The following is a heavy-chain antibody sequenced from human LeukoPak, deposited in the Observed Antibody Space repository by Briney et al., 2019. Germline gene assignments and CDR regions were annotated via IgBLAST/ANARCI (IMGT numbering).Heavy chain of an antibody. CDR2: IIPIFGTA. CDR1: GGTFSSYA. V-gene: IGHV1-69*13. CDR3: ARDLRNYDSSGEFDP. J-gene: IGHJ5*02. Sequence: SVKVSCKVSGGTFSSYAINWVRQAPGQGLEWMGGIIPIFGTANYAQKFQGRVTITADESTSTAYMELSSLRSEDTAVYYCARDLRNYDSSGEFDPWGQGTLVTVSS. D-gene: IGHD3-22*01.